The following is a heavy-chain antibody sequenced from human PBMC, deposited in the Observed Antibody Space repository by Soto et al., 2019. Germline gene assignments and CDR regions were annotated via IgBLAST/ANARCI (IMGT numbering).Heavy chain of an antibody. CDR1: GGGTLSNDA. V-gene: IGHV1-69*01. J-gene: IGHJ4*02. CDR2: FSPFFGTT. Sequence: QVHLVQSGADGRKSGSSVRVSCTASGGGTLSNDAISWVRQAPGQGLEWLGRFSPFFGTTDYSQSFQGRLTMTADASTGTGDMDLRSRKSDDTAVYYCAREVVTETTWGSFDSWGQGTLVTVSS. CDR3: AREVVTETTWGSFDS. D-gene: IGHD2-21*02.